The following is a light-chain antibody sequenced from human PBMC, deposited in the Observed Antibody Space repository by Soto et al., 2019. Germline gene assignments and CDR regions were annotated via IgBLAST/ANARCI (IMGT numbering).Light chain of an antibody. CDR3: SSYTSSSTVI. CDR1: SSDVGGYNF. J-gene: IGLJ2*01. Sequence: QSALTQPASVSGSPGQSITISCTGTSSDVGGYNFVSWYQQHPGKAPKFIIYDVRNRPSGVSNRFSGSRSGNTASLTISGLQAEDVADYYCSSYTSSSTVIFGGGTKLTVL. CDR2: DVR. V-gene: IGLV2-14*03.